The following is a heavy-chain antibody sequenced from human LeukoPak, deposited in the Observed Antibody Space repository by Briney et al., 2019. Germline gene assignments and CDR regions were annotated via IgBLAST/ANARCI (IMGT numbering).Heavy chain of an antibody. CDR3: ARGQPLYSSGWYVNY. CDR1: GGSFSGYY. Sequence: SETLSLTCAVYGGSFSGYYWSWVRQPPGKGVEGIGEINQSGSTNYNPSLTSRVAISVDTSKNQFSLKLSSVTAADTAVYYCARGQPLYSSGWYVNYWGQGTLVTVSS. V-gene: IGHV4-34*01. J-gene: IGHJ4*02. D-gene: IGHD6-19*01. CDR2: INQSGST.